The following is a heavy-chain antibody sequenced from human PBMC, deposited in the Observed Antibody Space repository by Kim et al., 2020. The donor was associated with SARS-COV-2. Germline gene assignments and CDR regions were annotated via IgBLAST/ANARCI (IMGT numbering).Heavy chain of an antibody. CDR3: ARVYTYGFDY. CDR1: GFTFSNYG. CDR2: ISNGGGGT. V-gene: IGHV3-23*01. D-gene: IGHD2-8*01. Sequence: GGSLRLSCAASGFTFSNYGMSWVRQAPGKGLEWVSGISNGGGGTYYADSVKGRFTISRDNSKNTLYPQMNSLRAEDTAVYYCARVYTYGFDYWGQGTLVAVSS. J-gene: IGHJ4*02.